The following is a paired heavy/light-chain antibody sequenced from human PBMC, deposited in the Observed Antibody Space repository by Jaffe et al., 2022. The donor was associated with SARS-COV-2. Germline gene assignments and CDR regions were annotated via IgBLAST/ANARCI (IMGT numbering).Light chain of an antibody. J-gene: IGKJ5*01. CDR3: QQYGSFPIT. CDR2: GAS. CDR1: QSVSSRN. V-gene: IGKV3-20*01. Sequence: EIVLTQSPGTLSVSPGERATLSCRASQSVSSRNLAWYQQKPGQAPRLLIYGASSRASGIPDRFSGSGSGTDFTLTISRLEPEDFAVYYCQQYGSFPITFGQGTRLEIK.
Heavy chain of an antibody. V-gene: IGHV4-39*01. Sequence: QLQLQESGPRLVKPSETLSLTCTVSGGSISSSSYYWGWIRQPPGKGLEWIGSIYYSGSTYYNPSLKSRVTVSVDTSNNQFSLKLRSVTAADTAVYYCAKITAAGTVDYWGQGTLVTVSS. CDR3: AKITAAGTVDY. CDR1: GGSISSSSYY. CDR2: IYYSGST. D-gene: IGHD6-13*01. J-gene: IGHJ4*02.